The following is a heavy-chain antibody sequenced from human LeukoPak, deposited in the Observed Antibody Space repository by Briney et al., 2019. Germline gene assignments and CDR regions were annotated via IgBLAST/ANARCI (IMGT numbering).Heavy chain of an antibody. CDR1: GFTFSSYG. D-gene: IGHD5-24*01. CDR2: ISYDGSNK. V-gene: IGHV3-30*03. CDR3: APEGDGYILFDY. Sequence: HAGGSLRRSCAAPGFTFSSYGMHWVRQAPGKGLEWVAVISYDGSNKYYADSVKGRFTISRDNSKNTLYLQMNSLRVEDAAVYYCAPEGDGYILFDYWGQGTLVTVSS. J-gene: IGHJ4*02.